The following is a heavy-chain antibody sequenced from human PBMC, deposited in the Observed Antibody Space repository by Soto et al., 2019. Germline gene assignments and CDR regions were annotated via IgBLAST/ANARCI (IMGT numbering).Heavy chain of an antibody. Sequence: QMQLQESGPGLVKPSGTLSLTCAVSGGSLSDSNWWSWVRQPPGKGLEWIGEIPHTGSTNYNPSLQSRVTLSVDKSKNHFSLNLKSVTAADTAVYYCASFTGTYYFDFWGPGTLVTVAS. CDR1: GGSLSDSNW. V-gene: IGHV4-4*02. CDR2: IPHTGST. J-gene: IGHJ4*02. CDR3: ASFTGTYYFDF. D-gene: IGHD2-8*02.